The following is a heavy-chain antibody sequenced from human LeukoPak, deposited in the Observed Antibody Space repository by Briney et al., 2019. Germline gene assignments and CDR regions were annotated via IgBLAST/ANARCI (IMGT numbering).Heavy chain of an antibody. J-gene: IGHJ4*02. D-gene: IGHD5-24*01. Sequence: NPSETLSLTCTVSGGSISSGGYYWSWIRQPPGKGLEWIGEINHSGSTNYNPSLKSRVTISVDTSKNQFSLKLSSVTAADTAVYYCARGLTMATTNFDYWGQGTLVTVSS. CDR2: INHSGST. CDR3: ARGLTMATTNFDY. CDR1: GGSISSGGYY. V-gene: IGHV4-39*07.